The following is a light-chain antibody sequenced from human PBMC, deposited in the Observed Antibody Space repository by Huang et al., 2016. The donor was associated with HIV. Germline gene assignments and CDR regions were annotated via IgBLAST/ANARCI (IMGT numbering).Light chain of an antibody. Sequence: AIQMTQSPSSLSASVGDRVTITCRASQGITDELAWYQQKPGKAPKLLISGASTLRSGVPSGFSGSGSGTDFTLTISSLQPEDYATYYCLQDHNYPRTFGQGTKVEI. CDR1: QGITDE. CDR2: GAS. CDR3: LQDHNYPRT. J-gene: IGKJ1*01. V-gene: IGKV1-6*01.